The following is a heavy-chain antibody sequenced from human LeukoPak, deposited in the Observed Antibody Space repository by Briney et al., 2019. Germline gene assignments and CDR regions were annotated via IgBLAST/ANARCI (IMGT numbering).Heavy chain of an antibody. CDR3: ARQPRLRPFDY. CDR1: GGSISSYY. Sequence: PSETLSLTCTVSGGSISSYYWGWIRQPPGKGLEWIGSIYYSGSTYYNPSLKSRVTISVDTSKSQFSLKLNSVTAADTAVYFCARQPRLRPFDYWGQGTLVTVSS. D-gene: IGHD4-17*01. J-gene: IGHJ4*02. V-gene: IGHV4-39*01. CDR2: IYYSGST.